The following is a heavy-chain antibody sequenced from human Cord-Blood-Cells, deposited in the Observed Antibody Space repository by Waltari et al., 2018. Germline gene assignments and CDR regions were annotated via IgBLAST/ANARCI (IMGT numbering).Heavy chain of an antibody. CDR2: ISYDGSNK. Sequence: QVQLVESGGGVVQPGRSLRLSCAASGFTFSRSAMHWVRQAPGKGLEWVAVISYDGSNKYYADSVKGRFTISRDNSKNTLYLQMNSLRAEDTAVYYCASTLDYWGQGTLVTVSS. J-gene: IGHJ4*02. V-gene: IGHV3-30-3*01. CDR3: ASTLDY. CDR1: GFTFSRSA.